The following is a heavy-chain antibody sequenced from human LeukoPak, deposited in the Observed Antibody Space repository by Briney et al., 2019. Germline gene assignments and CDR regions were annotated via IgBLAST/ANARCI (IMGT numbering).Heavy chain of an antibody. CDR2: ISGDGGST. J-gene: IGHJ4*02. D-gene: IGHD3-10*01. CDR1: GFTFDDYA. Sequence: PGGSLRLSCAASGFTFDDYAMHWVRQAPGKGLEWVSLISGDGGSTYYADSVKGRFTISRDNSKNSLHLQMNSLRTEDTALYYCAKDREVLLWFGELDYWGQGTLVTVSS. V-gene: IGHV3-43*02. CDR3: AKDREVLLWFGELDY.